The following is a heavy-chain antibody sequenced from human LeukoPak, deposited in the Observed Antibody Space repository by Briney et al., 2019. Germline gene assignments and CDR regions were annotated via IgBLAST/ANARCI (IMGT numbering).Heavy chain of an antibody. V-gene: IGHV3-64D*06. CDR1: GFTFSDYA. D-gene: IGHD2-2*01. Sequence: GGSLRLSCSASGFTFSDYAMHWVRQAPGKGLEFVSFISSTGGSTNYPDSVKDRFSSSRDNSKNTLYLQMTSLRADDTAVYYCVKEQHYSNMSCANRTGFDPWGQGTSVTVSS. CDR2: ISSTGGST. J-gene: IGHJ5*02. CDR3: VKEQHYSNMSCANRTGFDP.